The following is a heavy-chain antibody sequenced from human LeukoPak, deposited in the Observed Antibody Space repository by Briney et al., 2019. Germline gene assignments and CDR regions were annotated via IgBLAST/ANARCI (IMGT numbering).Heavy chain of an antibody. J-gene: IGHJ4*02. CDR1: GYTFTSYY. D-gene: IGHD2-8*01. V-gene: IGHV1-46*01. CDR3: ARADLVGMRHAQSLPPPYYFDY. CDR2: INPSGGST. Sequence: ASVKVSCKASGYTFTSYYMHWVRQAPGQGLEWMGIINPSGGSTSYAQKFQGRVTMTRDTSTSTVYMELSSLRSEDTAVYYCARADLVGMRHAQSLPPPYYFDYWGQGTLVTVSS.